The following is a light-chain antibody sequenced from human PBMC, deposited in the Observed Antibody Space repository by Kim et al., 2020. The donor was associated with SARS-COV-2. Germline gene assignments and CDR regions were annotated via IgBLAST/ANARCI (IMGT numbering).Light chain of an antibody. CDR1: SSDVGGYNY. J-gene: IGLJ2*01. Sequence: QSALTQPRSVSGSPGQSVTISCTGTSSDVGGYNYVSWYQQHPGKAPKLMIYDVSKRPSGVPDRFSGSKSGNTASLTISGLQAEDEADYYSCSYAGRVVFGGGTQLTVL. V-gene: IGLV2-11*01. CDR3: CSYAGRVV. CDR2: DVS.